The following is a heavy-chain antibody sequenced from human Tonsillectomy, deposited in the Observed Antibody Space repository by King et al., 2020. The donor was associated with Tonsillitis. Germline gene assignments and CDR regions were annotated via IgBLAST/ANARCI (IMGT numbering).Heavy chain of an antibody. Sequence: VQLVESGGGLVKPGGSLRLSCAASGFTFSNAWMNWVRQAPGKGLEWVGRIKSKTDGGTTDYAAPVKGRFTISRDDSKNTLYLQMNSLKTEDTAVYYCPTPDKYSKGWGWFDPWGQGTLVTVSS. CDR3: PTPDKYSKGWGWFDP. V-gene: IGHV3-15*07. D-gene: IGHD5-18*01. J-gene: IGHJ5*02. CDR2: IKSKTDGGTT. CDR1: GFTFSNAW.